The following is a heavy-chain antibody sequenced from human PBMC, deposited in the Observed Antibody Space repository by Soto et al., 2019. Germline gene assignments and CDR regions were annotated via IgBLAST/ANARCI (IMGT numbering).Heavy chain of an antibody. CDR3: ATDGTSSGWYRY. J-gene: IGHJ4*02. V-gene: IGHV1-24*01. CDR2: FDPEDGET. Sequence: EASVKVSCKVSGYTLTELSMHWVRQAPGKGLEWMGGFDPEDGETIYAQKFQGRVTMTEDTSTDTAYMELSSLRSEDTAVYYCATDGTSSGWYRYWGQGTLVTVSS. CDR1: GYTLTELS. D-gene: IGHD6-19*01.